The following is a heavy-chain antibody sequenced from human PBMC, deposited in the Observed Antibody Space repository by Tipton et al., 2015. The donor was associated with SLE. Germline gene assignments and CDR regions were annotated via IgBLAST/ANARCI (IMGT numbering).Heavy chain of an antibody. CDR3: ARGDSYSSGWDTYYYGMDV. V-gene: IGHV4-34*01. Sequence: TLSLTCAVYGASFSGYYWSWIRQPPGKGLEWIGEIYHSGSTNYNPSLKSRVTISVDKSKNQFSLKLSSVTAADTAVYYCARGDSYSSGWDTYYYGMDVWGQGTTVTISS. J-gene: IGHJ6*02. CDR2: IYHSGST. CDR1: GASFSGYY. D-gene: IGHD6-19*01.